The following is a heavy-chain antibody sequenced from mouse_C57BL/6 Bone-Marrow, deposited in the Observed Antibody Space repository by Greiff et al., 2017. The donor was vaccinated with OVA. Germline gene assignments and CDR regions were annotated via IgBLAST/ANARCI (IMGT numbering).Heavy chain of an antibody. V-gene: IGHV1-72*01. Sequence: QVQLQQPGAELVKPGASVKLSCKASGYTFTSYWMHWVKQRPGRGLEWIGRIVPSSGGTKYNEKFQSKATLTVDKPSSTAYMQLSSLTSEDSAVYYATTAQYYAMDYWGQGTSVTVSS. CDR2: IVPSSGGT. CDR3: TTAQYYAMDY. CDR1: GYTFTSYW. D-gene: IGHD3-2*02. J-gene: IGHJ4*01.